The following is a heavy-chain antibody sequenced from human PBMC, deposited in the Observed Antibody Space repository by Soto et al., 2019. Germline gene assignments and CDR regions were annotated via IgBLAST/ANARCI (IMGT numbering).Heavy chain of an antibody. CDR3: ARHFPDVPFDP. CDR2: IYYSGST. CDR1: GGSISSSSYY. J-gene: IGHJ5*02. V-gene: IGHV4-39*01. D-gene: IGHD6-6*01. Sequence: TSETLSLTCTVSGGSISSSSYYWGWIRQPPGKGLEWIGSIYYSGSTYYNPSLKSRVTISVDTSKNQFSLKLSSVTAADTAVYYCARHFPDVPFDPWGQGTLVTVSS.